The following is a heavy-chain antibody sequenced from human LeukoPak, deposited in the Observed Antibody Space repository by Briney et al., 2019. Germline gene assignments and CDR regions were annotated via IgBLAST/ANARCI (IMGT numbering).Heavy chain of an antibody. CDR3: AKPYCAGDCFRTVDY. Sequence: PGGSLRLSCAASGFTFSSYAMSWVRQAPGKGLEWVSTFSGSGGSTYYADSVKGRFTISRDNSKNTLYLQMNSLRAEDTAVYYCAKPYCAGDCFRTVDYWGQGTLVTVSS. V-gene: IGHV3-23*01. J-gene: IGHJ4*02. CDR1: GFTFSSYA. CDR2: FSGSGGST. D-gene: IGHD2-21*02.